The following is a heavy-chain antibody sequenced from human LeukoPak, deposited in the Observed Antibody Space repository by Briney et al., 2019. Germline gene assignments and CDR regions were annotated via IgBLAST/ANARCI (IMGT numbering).Heavy chain of an antibody. CDR1: GFTFSNYN. V-gene: IGHV3-48*01. CDR2: IDRSSTII. D-gene: IGHD4-17*01. Sequence: GGSLRLSCAASGFTFSNYNMDWVRQAPGKGLEWVSYIDRSSTIIYYADSVKGRFTISRDNAKNSLYLQMNSLRAEDTAVYYCAREGYTTVTFDYWGQGTLVTVSS. J-gene: IGHJ4*02. CDR3: AREGYTTVTFDY.